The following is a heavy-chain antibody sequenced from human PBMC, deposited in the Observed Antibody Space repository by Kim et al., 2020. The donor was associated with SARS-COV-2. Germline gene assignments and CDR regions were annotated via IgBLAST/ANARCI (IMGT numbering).Heavy chain of an antibody. V-gene: IGHV3-48*02. Sequence: GGSLRLSCAASGFTFSNYAFSWVRQAPGRGPEWISYISGGSGVIHYADSVKGRFTISRDNAKNSLYLQMNSLRDDDTSVCYCVRGRQPNSGENFDPWGQGTLVTV. D-gene: IGHD2-15*01. CDR3: VRGRQPNSGENFDP. CDR2: ISGGSGVI. CDR1: GFTFSNYA. J-gene: IGHJ5*02.